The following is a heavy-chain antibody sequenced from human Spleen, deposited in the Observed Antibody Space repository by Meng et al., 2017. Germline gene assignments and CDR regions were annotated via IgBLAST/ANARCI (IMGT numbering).Heavy chain of an antibody. CDR1: GFTFSNYA. V-gene: IGHV3-21*01. J-gene: IGHJ6*02. D-gene: IGHD1-26*01. CDR3: AREMEGEMEGYYYYGMDV. Sequence: GGSLRLSCAASGFTFSNYAMSWVRQAPGKGLEWVSSISSSSSYIYYADSVKGRFTISRDNAKNSLYLQMNSLRAEDTAVYYCAREMEGEMEGYYYYGMDVWGQGTTVTVSS. CDR2: ISSSSSYI.